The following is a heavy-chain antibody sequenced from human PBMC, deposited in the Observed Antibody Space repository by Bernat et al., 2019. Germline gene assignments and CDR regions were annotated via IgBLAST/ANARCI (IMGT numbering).Heavy chain of an antibody. CDR1: EFTFSSAA. CDR2: ISNDGYNK. Sequence: QVQLVESGGGVVQPGRSLRLSCVASEFTFSSAAMHWVRQAPGKGLEWVAIISNDGYNKYYADSVKGRFTISRDNSKNTLSLQMNSLRAEDTAVYYCAKELRAADAFDIWGQGTMVTVSS. CDR3: AKELRAADAFDI. V-gene: IGHV3-30-3*02. D-gene: IGHD3-16*01. J-gene: IGHJ3*02.